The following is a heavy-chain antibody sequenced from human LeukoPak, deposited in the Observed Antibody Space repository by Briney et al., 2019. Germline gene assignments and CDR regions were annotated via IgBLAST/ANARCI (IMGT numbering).Heavy chain of an antibody. V-gene: IGHV4-30-2*01. J-gene: IGHJ4*02. D-gene: IGHD3-9*01. CDR2: IHYSGST. Sequence: SQTLSLTCTVSGGSISSGGCYWSWIRQPAGKGLEWIGSIHYSGSTYYIPSLKSRITISLDMSKNQYSLKLTSVTAADTAVYYCARDVRFFDIDYWGQGSLVTVSS. CDR3: ARDVRFFDIDY. CDR1: GGSISSGGCY.